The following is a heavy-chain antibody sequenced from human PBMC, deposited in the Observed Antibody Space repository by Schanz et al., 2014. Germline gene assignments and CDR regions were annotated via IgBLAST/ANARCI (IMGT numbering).Heavy chain of an antibody. D-gene: IGHD3-3*01. J-gene: IGHJ3*01. Sequence: QVQLVQSGADVKKPGASVEVSCKASGNTLSAYYIHWIRQAPGQGLEWMGGIDPNSGGTKYAQKFQDRVTVTSDTSIATVYMEVNSLTSDDTAVFYCARTASHDVWRGYIPHYAFDLWGQGTVVIVSS. CDR2: IDPNSGGT. CDR1: GNTLSAYY. V-gene: IGHV1-2*02. CDR3: ARTASHDVWRGYIPHYAFDL.